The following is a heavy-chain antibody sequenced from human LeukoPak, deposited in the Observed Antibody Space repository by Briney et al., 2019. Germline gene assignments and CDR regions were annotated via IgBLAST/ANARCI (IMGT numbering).Heavy chain of an antibody. V-gene: IGHV5-51*01. J-gene: IGHJ6*02. CDR2: IYPGDSDT. Sequence: GSLKISCKGSGYSFTSYWIGWVRQMPGKGLEWMGIIYPGDSDTRYSPSFQGQVTISADKSISTAYLQWSSLKASDTAMYYCARQISYDILTGYSSGMDVWGQGNTVTVSS. D-gene: IGHD3-9*01. CDR3: ARQISYDILTGYSSGMDV. CDR1: GYSFTSYW.